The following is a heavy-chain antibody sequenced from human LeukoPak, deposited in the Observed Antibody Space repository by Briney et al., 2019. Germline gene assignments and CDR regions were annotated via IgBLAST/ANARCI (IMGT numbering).Heavy chain of an antibody. Sequence: SQTLSLTCTVSGGSISSGSYYWSWIRQRPGKGLEWIGYIYYSGSTNYNPSLKSRVTISLDTSKNQSSLKLSSVTAADTAVYYCARDGGGGAAGYWGQGTLVTVSS. CDR1: GGSISSGSYY. D-gene: IGHD1-26*01. J-gene: IGHJ4*02. CDR2: IYYSGST. V-gene: IGHV4-61*01. CDR3: ARDGGGGAAGY.